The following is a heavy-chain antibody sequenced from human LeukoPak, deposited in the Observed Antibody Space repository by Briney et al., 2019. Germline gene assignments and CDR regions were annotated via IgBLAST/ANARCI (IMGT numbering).Heavy chain of an antibody. J-gene: IGHJ2*01. D-gene: IGHD3/OR15-3a*01. V-gene: IGHV3-11*01. CDR2: ISSSGSTI. CDR1: GFTFSDYY. Sequence: PGGSLRLSCAASGFTFSDYYMSWIRQAPGKGLEWVSYISSSGSTIYYADSVKGRFTISRDNAKNSLYLQMNSLRAEDTAVYYCARNEDWDYWYFDLWGRGTLVTASS. CDR3: ARNEDWDYWYFDL.